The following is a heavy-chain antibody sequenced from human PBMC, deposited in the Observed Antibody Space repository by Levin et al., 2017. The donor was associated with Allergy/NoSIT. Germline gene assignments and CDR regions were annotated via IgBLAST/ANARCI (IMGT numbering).Heavy chain of an antibody. CDR1: GGSISSSSYY. V-gene: IGHV4-39*07. CDR2: IYYSGST. D-gene: IGHD5-18*01. Sequence: SETLSLTCTVSGGSISSSSYYWGWIRQPPGKGLEWIGSIYYSGSTYYNPSLKSRVTISVDTSKNQFSLKLSSVTAADTAVYYCARDPGRGYSYGYVDYWGQGTLVTVSS. CDR3: ARDPGRGYSYGYVDY. J-gene: IGHJ4*02.